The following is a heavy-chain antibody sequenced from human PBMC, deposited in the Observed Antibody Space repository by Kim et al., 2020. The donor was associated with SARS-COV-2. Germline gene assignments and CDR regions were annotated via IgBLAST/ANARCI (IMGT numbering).Heavy chain of an antibody. CDR3: ARSYCSSTSCARAFDI. Sequence: ASVKVSCKASGYTFTGYYMHWVRQAPGQGLEWMGRINPNSGGTNYAQKFQGRVTMTRDTSISTAYMELSRLRSDDTAVYYCARSYCSSTSCARAFDIWGQGTMVTVSS. J-gene: IGHJ3*02. CDR2: INPNSGGT. D-gene: IGHD2-2*01. V-gene: IGHV1-2*06. CDR1: GYTFTGYY.